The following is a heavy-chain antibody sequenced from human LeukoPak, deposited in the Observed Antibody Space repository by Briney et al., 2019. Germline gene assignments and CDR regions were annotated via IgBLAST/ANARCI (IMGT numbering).Heavy chain of an antibody. V-gene: IGHV3-15*01. J-gene: IGHJ4*02. CDR3: IWGGGARADY. Sequence: GGSLRLSCAASRFTFSNAWMSWVRQAPGKGLEWAGRIKSKTDAGTTDYAAPVKGRFTISRDDSKNTLYLQMNSLKTEDTAVYYCIWGGGARADYWGQGTLVTVSS. CDR2: IKSKTDAGTT. CDR1: RFTFSNAW. D-gene: IGHD3-16*01.